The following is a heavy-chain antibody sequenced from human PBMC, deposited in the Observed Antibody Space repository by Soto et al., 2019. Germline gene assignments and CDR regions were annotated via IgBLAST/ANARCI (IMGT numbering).Heavy chain of an antibody. J-gene: IGHJ6*03. CDR1: GDSVSSNSAA. CDR2: TYYRSKWYN. Sequence: SQTLSLTCAISGDSVSSNSAAWNWIRQSPSRGLEWLGRTYYRSKWYNDYAVSVKSRITINPDTSKNRFSLQLNSVTPEDTAVYYCASSREKGIGYYYYYYMDVWGKGTTVTVSS. V-gene: IGHV6-1*01. D-gene: IGHD1-26*01. CDR3: ASSREKGIGYYYYYYMDV.